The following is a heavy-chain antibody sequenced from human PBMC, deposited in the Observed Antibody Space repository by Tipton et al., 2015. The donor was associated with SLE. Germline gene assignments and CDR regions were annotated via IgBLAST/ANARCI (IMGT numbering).Heavy chain of an antibody. CDR1: GASISSYY. D-gene: IGHD1-26*01. CDR3: ARGGLGVSYYYYMDV. CDR2: IYYSGST. V-gene: IGHV4-59*01. J-gene: IGHJ6*03. Sequence: GASISSYYWSWIRQPPGKGLEWIGYIYYSGSTNYNPSLKSRVTISVDTSKNQFSLKLSSVTAADTAVYYCARGGLGVSYYYYMDVWGKGTTVTVSS.